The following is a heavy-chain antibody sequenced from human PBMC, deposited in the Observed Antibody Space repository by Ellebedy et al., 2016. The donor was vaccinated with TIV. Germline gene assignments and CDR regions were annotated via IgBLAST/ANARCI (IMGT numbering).Heavy chain of an antibody. V-gene: IGHV3-30*02. D-gene: IGHD3-22*01. CDR2: IWYDGSNK. CDR1: GITFNSNG. J-gene: IGHJ4*02. CDR3: AKDREEYYYDMPDY. Sequence: GGSLRLSXAASGITFNSNGMHWVRQAPGKGLEWVALIWYDGSNKYYADSVKGRFTISRDNSKNTLYLQMNSLRAEDTAVYYCAKDREEYYYDMPDYWGQGTLVTVSS.